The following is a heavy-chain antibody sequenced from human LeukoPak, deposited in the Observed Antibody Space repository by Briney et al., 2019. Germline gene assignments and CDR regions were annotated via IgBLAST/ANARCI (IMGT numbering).Heavy chain of an antibody. CDR3: ARGETSSYDY. D-gene: IGHD2-2*01. J-gene: IGHJ4*02. V-gene: IGHV3-53*01. Sequence: GGSLRLSCAASGFTVSINYMSWVRQAPGKGREWVSVIYSGGNTYYADSVKGRFTISRDNSKNTVYLQMNSLRAEDTAVYYCARGETSSYDYWGQGTLVTVSS. CDR2: IYSGGNT. CDR1: GFTVSINY.